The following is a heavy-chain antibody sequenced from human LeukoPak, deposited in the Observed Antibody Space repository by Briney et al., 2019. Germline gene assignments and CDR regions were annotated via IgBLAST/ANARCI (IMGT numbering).Heavy chain of an antibody. V-gene: IGHV3-23*01. D-gene: IGHD2-2*01. J-gene: IGHJ4*02. CDR2: ISGSGGST. Sequence: SGGSLRLSCTASGFTFGSSGMHWVRQAPGKGLEWVSAISGSGGSTYYADSVKGRFTISRDNSKNTLYLQMNSLRAEDTAVYYCAKEDQLLSGYFDYWGQGTLVTVSS. CDR1: GFTFGSSG. CDR3: AKEDQLLSGYFDY.